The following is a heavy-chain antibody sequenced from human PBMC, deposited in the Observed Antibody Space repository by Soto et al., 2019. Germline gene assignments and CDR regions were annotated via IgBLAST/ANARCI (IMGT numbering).Heavy chain of an antibody. D-gene: IGHD4-17*01. Sequence: HLQLQESGPGLVKPSETLSLTCAVSGGSISSSGYWWGWIRQTPGKGLEWIATIYDTGRTFYNPSLKSRVTISADTSKNHFSLKLNSVTAADTAVYYCAKRAYGDPFDPWGQGALVTVSS. CDR1: GGSISSSGYW. CDR3: AKRAYGDPFDP. CDR2: IYDTGRT. J-gene: IGHJ5*02. V-gene: IGHV4-39*02.